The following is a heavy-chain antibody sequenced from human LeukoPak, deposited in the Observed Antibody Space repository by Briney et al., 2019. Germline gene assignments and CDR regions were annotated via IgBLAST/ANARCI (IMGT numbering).Heavy chain of an antibody. CDR1: GFTFNSYW. CDR2: IKQDGSEK. V-gene: IGHV3-7*01. D-gene: IGHD3-3*01. J-gene: IGHJ4*02. CDR3: ARDDPTLFWSGSPFY. Sequence: PGGFLRLSCAASGFTFNSYWMSWVRQAPGKGLEWVANIKQDGSEKYYVDSVKGRFTISRDNAKNSLYLQMNSLRAEDTAVYYCARDDPTLFWSGSPFYWGQGTLVTVSS.